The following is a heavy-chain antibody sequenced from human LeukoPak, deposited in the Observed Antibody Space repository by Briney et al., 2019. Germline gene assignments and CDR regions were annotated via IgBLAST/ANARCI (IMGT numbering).Heavy chain of an antibody. J-gene: IGHJ4*02. CDR1: GFTFSSYS. CDR3: ARDLGY. V-gene: IGHV3-48*04. Sequence: GGSLRLSCAASGFTFSSYSMNWVRQAPGKGLEWVSYISSSSSTIYYADSVKGRFTISRDNAKNSLYLQMNSLRAEDTAVYYCARDLGYWGQGTLVTVSS. D-gene: IGHD7-27*01. CDR2: ISSSSSTI.